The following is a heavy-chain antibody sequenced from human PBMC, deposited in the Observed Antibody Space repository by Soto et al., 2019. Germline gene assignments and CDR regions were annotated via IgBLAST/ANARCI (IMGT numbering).Heavy chain of an antibody. J-gene: IGHJ4*02. CDR3: AKILYDSYTSPLDY. Sequence: QVQLVESGGGVVQPGMSLRLSCAASGFTFSSFGMHWVRQAPGKGLEWVTIISYDGRKSYYADSVKGRFTISRDNSKNTLYLQMFSLIVEDTAVYHCAKILYDSYTSPLDYWGQGTLVTVSS. V-gene: IGHV3-30*18. D-gene: IGHD3-22*01. CDR1: GFTFSSFG. CDR2: ISYDGRKS.